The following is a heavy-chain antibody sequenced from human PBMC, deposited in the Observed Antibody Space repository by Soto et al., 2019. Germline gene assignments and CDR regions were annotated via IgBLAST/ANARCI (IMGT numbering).Heavy chain of an antibody. V-gene: IGHV1-3*04. D-gene: IGHD5-12*01. Sequence: QVKLVQSGAEVKKPGASVKVSCKASGITSTTYAIHWVRQAPGQGLEWMGWINTGNGNTRYSQRFLGRVSLTTDTSASTASMDLSSLTSEDTAVYYSARAISGYVTWGQGTLITVSS. J-gene: IGHJ5*02. CDR3: ARAISGYVT. CDR2: INTGNGNT. CDR1: GITSTTYA.